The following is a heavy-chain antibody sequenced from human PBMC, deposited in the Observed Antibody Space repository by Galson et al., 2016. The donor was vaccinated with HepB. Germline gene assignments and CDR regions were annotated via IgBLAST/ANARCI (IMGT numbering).Heavy chain of an antibody. CDR2: IKSDGSQK. D-gene: IGHD6-19*01. V-gene: IGHV3-7*01. CDR1: GFTFSAYW. Sequence: LRLSCAASGFTFSAYWMSWVRQAPGKGLEWVAIIKSDGSQKYYVDSVKGRFTISRDNAKNSLYLQMNSLRAEDTAVYYCARESGWSFDYWGQGTLLTVSS. J-gene: IGHJ4*02. CDR3: ARESGWSFDY.